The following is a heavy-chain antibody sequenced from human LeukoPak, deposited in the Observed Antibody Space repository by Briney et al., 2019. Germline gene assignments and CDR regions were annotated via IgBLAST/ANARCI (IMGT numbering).Heavy chain of an antibody. V-gene: IGHV3-23*01. CDR2: ISGSGGST. Sequence: PGGSLRLSCAASGFTFSSYAVSWVRQAPGKGLEWVSAISGSGGSTYYADSVKGRFTISRDNSKNMLYLQMNSLRAEDTAVYYCATLAPLWFGRGYYYGMDVWGQGTTVTVSS. CDR1: GFTFSSYA. CDR3: ATLAPLWFGRGYYYGMDV. D-gene: IGHD3-10*01. J-gene: IGHJ6*02.